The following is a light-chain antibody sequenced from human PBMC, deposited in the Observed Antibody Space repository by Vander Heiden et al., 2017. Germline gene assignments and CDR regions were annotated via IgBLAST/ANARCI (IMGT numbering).Light chain of an antibody. Sequence: QSALTQPRSVSVSPGQSVTISCTGTSTDIDNYNYVSWYQQHPGKAPKLMIYDVNKRPSGVPDRFSGSKSGNKASLTISGLRAEDEGDYFCCSYAGSYTWVLGGGTKLTVL. V-gene: IGLV2-11*01. J-gene: IGLJ3*02. CDR1: STDIDNYNY. CDR3: CSYAGSYTWV. CDR2: DVN.